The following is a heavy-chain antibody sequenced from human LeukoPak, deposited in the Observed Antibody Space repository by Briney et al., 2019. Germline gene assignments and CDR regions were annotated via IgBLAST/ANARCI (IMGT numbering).Heavy chain of an antibody. J-gene: IGHJ4*02. CDR1: GYTFTSYY. Sequence: GASVKVSCKASGYTFTSYYMHWVRQATGQGLEWMGWMNPNSGNTGYAQKFQGRVTMTRNTSISTAYMELSSLRSEDTAVYYCARGRKFYGREWGQGTLVTVSS. CDR3: ARGRKFYGRE. CDR2: MNPNSGNT. D-gene: IGHD2/OR15-2a*01. V-gene: IGHV1-8*02.